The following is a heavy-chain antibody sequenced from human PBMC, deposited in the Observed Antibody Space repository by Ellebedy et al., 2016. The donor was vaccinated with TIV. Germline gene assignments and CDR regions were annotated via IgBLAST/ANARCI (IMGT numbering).Heavy chain of an antibody. CDR1: GFTFSSYS. J-gene: IGHJ2*01. Sequence: GGSLRLSCAATGFTFSSYSMNWVRQAPGKGLEWVSYISSGITTTYYADSAKGRFTISRDNAKNSLYLQMNSLRDEDTAVYYCARDGNSVGGTYWYFDLWGRGTLVTVSA. CDR3: ARDGNSVGGTYWYFDL. D-gene: IGHD1-26*01. CDR2: ISSGITTT. V-gene: IGHV3-48*02.